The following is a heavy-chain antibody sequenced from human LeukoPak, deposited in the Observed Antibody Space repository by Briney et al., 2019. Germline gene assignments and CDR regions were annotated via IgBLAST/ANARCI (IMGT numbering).Heavy chain of an antibody. Sequence: SETLSLTCTVSGGSISSYYWSWIRQPPGKGLEWIGYIYYSGSTNYNPSLKSRATISVDTSKNQFSLKLSSVTAADTAVYYCARDSSGWYNWFDPWGQGTLVTVSS. CDR1: GGSISSYY. CDR3: ARDSSGWYNWFDP. D-gene: IGHD6-19*01. CDR2: IYYSGST. J-gene: IGHJ5*02. V-gene: IGHV4-59*01.